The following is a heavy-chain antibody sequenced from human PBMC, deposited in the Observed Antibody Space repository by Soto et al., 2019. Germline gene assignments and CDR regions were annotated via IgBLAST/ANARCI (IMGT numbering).Heavy chain of an antibody. J-gene: IGHJ5*02. CDR1: GGTFSSYA. CDR3: AREVRVTASCWFDX. D-gene: IGHD1-1*01. CDR2: IIPIFGTA. V-gene: IGHV1-69*13. Sequence: ASVKVSCNASGGTFSSYAISWVRQAPGQGLEWMGVIIPIFGTANYAQKFQGRVTITEDESTSTAYMELSSLRSEDTAVYYCAREVRVTASCWFDXWGQGTLVTVSX.